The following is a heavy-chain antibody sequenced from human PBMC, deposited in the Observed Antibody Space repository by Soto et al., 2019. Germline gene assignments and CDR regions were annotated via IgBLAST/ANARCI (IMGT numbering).Heavy chain of an antibody. V-gene: IGHV4-34*01. D-gene: IGHD2-2*01. J-gene: IGHJ6*02. CDR2: INQRGNT. Sequence: QVHLQQWGAGVLKPSETLSLTCAVSGGSFSGYYWTWIRQIPGKGLEWIGEINQRGNTKYKPSLMSRLTMSVDTSRNQFALKLRSVTAADTAVDYCARPSYALNWDFHYGMQVWGQGTSVTVSS. CDR1: GGSFSGYY. CDR3: ARPSYALNWDFHYGMQV.